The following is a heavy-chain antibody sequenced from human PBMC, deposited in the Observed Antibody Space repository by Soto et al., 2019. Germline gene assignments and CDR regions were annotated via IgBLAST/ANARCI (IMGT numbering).Heavy chain of an antibody. CDR3: ARLNVLRFLEWLLGNYYYMDV. D-gene: IGHD3-3*01. CDR2: MNPNSGNT. J-gene: IGHJ6*03. V-gene: IGHV1-8*01. CDR1: GYTFTSYD. Sequence: EASVKVSCKASGYTFTSYDINWVRQATGQGLEWMGWMNPNSGNTGYAQKFQGRVTMTRNTSISTAYMELSSLRSEDTAVYYCARLNVLRFLEWLLGNYYYMDVWGKGTTVTVSS.